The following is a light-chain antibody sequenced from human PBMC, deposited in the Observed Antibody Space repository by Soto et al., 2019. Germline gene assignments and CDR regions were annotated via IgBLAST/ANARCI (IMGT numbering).Light chain of an antibody. CDR1: SSDVGGYNY. J-gene: IGLJ2*01. Sequence: QSALTQPPSASGSPGQSVTISCTGTSSDVGGYNYVSWYQQHPGKAPKLMIYEVSKLPSGVPDRFSGSKSGNTASLTVSGLQAEDEADYDCSSYAGSNNFGVVFGGGTKVTVL. CDR2: EVS. V-gene: IGLV2-8*01. CDR3: SSYAGSNNFGVV.